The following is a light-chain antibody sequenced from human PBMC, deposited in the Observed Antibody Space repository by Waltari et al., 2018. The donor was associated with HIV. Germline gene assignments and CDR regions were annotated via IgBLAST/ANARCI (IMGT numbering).Light chain of an antibody. CDR3: GTWDSSLNGYYV. CDR2: DND. J-gene: IGLJ1*01. V-gene: IGLV1-51*01. CDR1: SSNLGDNY. Sequence: QSVLTQPPSVSAAPGQKVTISCSGSSSNLGDNYVPWYQQLPGSAPKLLIYDNDKRPSGIPDRFSGAKSGTSASLGITGLQTGDEAHYYCGTWDSSLNGYYVFGTGTKVTVL.